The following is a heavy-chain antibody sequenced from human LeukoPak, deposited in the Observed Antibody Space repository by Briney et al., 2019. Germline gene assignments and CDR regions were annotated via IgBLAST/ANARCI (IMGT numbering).Heavy chain of an antibody. J-gene: IGHJ4*02. CDR3: ARDKAMIVVATFDY. V-gene: IGHV3-53*01. Sequence: GGSLRLSCAASGFTLSSNYMSWVRQAPGKGLEWVSVIYSGGRTYYADSVKGRFTISRDNSKNTLFLQMNSLRAEDTAVYYCARDKAMIVVATFDYWGQGTLVTVSS. CDR1: GFTLSSNY. D-gene: IGHD3-22*01. CDR2: IYSGGRT.